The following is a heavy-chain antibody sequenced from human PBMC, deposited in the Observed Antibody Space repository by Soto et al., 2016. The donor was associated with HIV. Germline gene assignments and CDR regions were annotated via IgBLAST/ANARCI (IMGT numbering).Heavy chain of an antibody. V-gene: IGHV1-69*10. CDR2: IIPILGIA. CDR1: GGTFRAYA. Sequence: QVQLVQSGAEVKRPGSSVKVSCKASGGTFRAYAISWVRQAPGQGLEWMGGIIPILGIANYAQNFQGRVTITADKSTSTAYMELSRLRSEDTAVYYCAREGYYYDSSGYLPFDYWGQGTLVTVSS. D-gene: IGHD3-22*01. CDR3: AREGYYYDSSGYLPFDY. J-gene: IGHJ4*02.